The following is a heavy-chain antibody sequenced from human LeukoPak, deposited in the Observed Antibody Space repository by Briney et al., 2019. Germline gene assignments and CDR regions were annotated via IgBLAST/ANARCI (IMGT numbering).Heavy chain of an antibody. Sequence: QSGGSLRLSCAASGFTFNTYTMNWVRQAPGKGLEWVSYISGSSGIIDYADSVKGRFTVSRDSAKNSVYLQMNNLRAEDTAVYYCARWRWAQSEFIYWGQGSLVTVSS. V-gene: IGHV3-48*04. J-gene: IGHJ4*02. CDR3: ARWRWAQSEFIY. CDR2: ISGSSGII. D-gene: IGHD5-24*01. CDR1: GFTFNTYT.